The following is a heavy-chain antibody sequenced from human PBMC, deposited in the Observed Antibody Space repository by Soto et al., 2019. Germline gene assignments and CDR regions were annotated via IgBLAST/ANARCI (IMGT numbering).Heavy chain of an antibody. V-gene: IGHV3-7*01. CDR3: ARRRIMLFAPHLDV. Sequence: PGVSLRLSCSASGFAFRTYWMSWVRQAPGKGLEWVANIKPDGSEKPYADSVRGRFTISRDNAKNSLYLQMSSLRAEDTAVYYCARRRIMLFAPHLDVWGPGTTVTVSS. CDR1: GFAFRTYW. J-gene: IGHJ6*02. CDR2: IKPDGSEK. D-gene: IGHD2-15*01.